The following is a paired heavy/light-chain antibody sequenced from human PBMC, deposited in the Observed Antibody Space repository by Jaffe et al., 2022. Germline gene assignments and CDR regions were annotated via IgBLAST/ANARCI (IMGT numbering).Light chain of an antibody. Sequence: QSVLTQPPSVSAAPGQKVTISCSGSSSNIGNNYVSWYQQLPGTAPKLLIYENNKRPSGIPDRFSGSKSGTSATLGITGLQTGDEADYYCGTWDSSLRGVFGGGTKLTVL. CDR2: ENN. V-gene: IGLV1-51*02. J-gene: IGLJ2*01. CDR1: SSNIGNNY. CDR3: GTWDSSLRGV.
Heavy chain of an antibody. Sequence: EVQLVESGGVVVQPGGSLRLSCAASGFTFDDYAMHWVRQAPGKGLEWVSLISWDGGSTYYADSVKGRFTISRDNSKNSLYLQMNSLRAEDTALYYCAKDRLDYGDYGLQLDYWGQGTLVTVSS. CDR3: AKDRLDYGDYGLQLDY. J-gene: IGHJ4*02. CDR2: ISWDGGST. CDR1: GFTFDDYA. V-gene: IGHV3-43D*04. D-gene: IGHD4-17*01.